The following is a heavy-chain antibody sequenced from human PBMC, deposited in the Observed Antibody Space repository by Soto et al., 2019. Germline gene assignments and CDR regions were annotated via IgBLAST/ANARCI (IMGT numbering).Heavy chain of an antibody. D-gene: IGHD3-22*01. CDR1: GYKFNRYW. CDR2: IYPGDSET. J-gene: IGHJ4*02. V-gene: IGHV5-51*01. Sequence: PGESLKISCKGSGYKFNRYWIGWVRQMPGKGLEWMGIIYPGDSETRYSPPFQGQVTISAEKSISTAYLQWSSLKASDTAMYYCARDGYDSSGYSWAYWGQGTLVTVSS. CDR3: ARDGYDSSGYSWAY.